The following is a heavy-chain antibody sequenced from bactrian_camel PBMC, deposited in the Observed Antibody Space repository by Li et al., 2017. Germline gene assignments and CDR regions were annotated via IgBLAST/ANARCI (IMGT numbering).Heavy chain of an antibody. J-gene: IGHJ6*01. Sequence: HVQLVESGGGSVQAGGSLRLSCAASGLWSCMAWFRQAPGKEREGVAAIASDGSTRYAEAVKGRFTISKDNAKNTLYLQMNNLKPEDTAMYYCAADYLLGTLVAVFERLLQSGYWGQGTQVTVS. CDR3: AADYLLGTLVAVFERLLQSGY. D-gene: IGHD6*01. V-gene: IGHV3S53*01. CDR2: IASDGST. CDR1: GLWSC.